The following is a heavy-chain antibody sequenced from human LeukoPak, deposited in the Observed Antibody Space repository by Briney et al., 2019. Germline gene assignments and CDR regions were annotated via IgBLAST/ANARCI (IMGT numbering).Heavy chain of an antibody. V-gene: IGHV4-34*01. J-gene: IGHJ4*02. CDR3: ARGTTGTNSYFDY. D-gene: IGHD1-1*01. CDR2: INHSGST. CDR1: GGSFSGYY. Sequence: SETLSLTCAVYGGSFSGYYWSWIRQPPGKGLEWIGEINHSGSTNYNPSLKSRVTISVDTSKNQFSLKLGSVTAADTAVYYCARGTTGTNSYFDYWGQGTLVTVSS.